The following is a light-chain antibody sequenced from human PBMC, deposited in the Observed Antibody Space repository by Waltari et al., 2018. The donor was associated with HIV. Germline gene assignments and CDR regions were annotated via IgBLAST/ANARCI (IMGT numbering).Light chain of an antibody. CDR3: QQFADSLLT. J-gene: IGKJ4*01. CDR1: QSVNANY. Sequence: EIVMTQSPGTLSLSPGETATLNCRASQSVNANYLAWYQQKPGQPPRLLMYGASTRNTGVPDRFTGIGSGTDFTLTICRLEADDFAVYYCQQFADSLLTFGGGTKVEIK. CDR2: GAS. V-gene: IGKV3-20*01.